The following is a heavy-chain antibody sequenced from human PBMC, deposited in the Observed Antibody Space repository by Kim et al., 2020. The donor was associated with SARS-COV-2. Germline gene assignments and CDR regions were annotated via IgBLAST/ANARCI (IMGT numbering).Heavy chain of an antibody. CDR2: IYYSGST. Sequence: SETLSLTCTVSGGSISSYYWSWIRQPPGKGLEWIGYIYYSGSTNYNPSLKSRVTISVDTSKNQFSLKLSSVTAADTAVYYFASGVIRLGGAYYFDYWGQGTLVTVSS. V-gene: IGHV4-59*01. CDR3: ASGVIRLGGAYYFDY. D-gene: IGHD3-16*01. J-gene: IGHJ4*02. CDR1: GGSISSYY.